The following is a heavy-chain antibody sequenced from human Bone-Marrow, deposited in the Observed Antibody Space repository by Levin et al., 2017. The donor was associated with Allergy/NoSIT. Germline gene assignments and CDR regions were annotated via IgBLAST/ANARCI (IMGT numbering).Heavy chain of an antibody. CDR1: GYTFTGYY. D-gene: IGHD6-19*01. J-gene: IGHJ4*02. CDR3: ARAPLEYSSGWYFDY. CDR2: INPNSGGT. V-gene: IGHV1-2*02. Sequence: GESLKISCKASGYTFTGYYMHWVRQAPGQGLEWMGWINPNSGGTNYAQKFQGRVTMTRDTSISTAYMELSRLRSDDTAVYYCARAPLEYSSGWYFDYWGQGTLVTVSS.